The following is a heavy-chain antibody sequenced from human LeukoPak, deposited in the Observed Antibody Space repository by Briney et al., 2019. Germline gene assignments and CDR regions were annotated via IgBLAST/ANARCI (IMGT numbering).Heavy chain of an antibody. CDR3: ARGPTGVFDY. J-gene: IGHJ4*02. Sequence: SETLSLTCIVSGGSISTSAYYWGWIRQPPGEGLQWIGSIYYSGNTYYNSSLKSRVTISVDTSTSQFSLRLSSVTAADTAVYYCARGPTGVFDYWGQGTLVTVSS. V-gene: IGHV4-39*07. D-gene: IGHD7-27*01. CDR2: IYYSGNT. CDR1: GGSISTSAYY.